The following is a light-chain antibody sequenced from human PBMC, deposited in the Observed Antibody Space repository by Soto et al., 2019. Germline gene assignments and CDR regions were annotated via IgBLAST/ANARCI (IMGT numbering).Light chain of an antibody. CDR1: QSVSSN. J-gene: IGKJ2*03. CDR3: HHYNSWPYS. Sequence: EIVMTQSPATLSLSPGMRATLSCRASQSVSSNLAWYQQKPGQAPRLLIYDASTRAPGFPARFSGSGSGTEFTLTISSLQSEDFAVYYCHHYNSWPYSFGQGTKVDIK. V-gene: IGKV3-15*01. CDR2: DAS.